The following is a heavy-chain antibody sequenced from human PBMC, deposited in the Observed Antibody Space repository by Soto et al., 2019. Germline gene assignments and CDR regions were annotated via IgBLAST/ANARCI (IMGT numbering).Heavy chain of an antibody. J-gene: IGHJ5*02. CDR3: ARDHSNGFYWFDP. CDR2: IIPILGIA. V-gene: IGHV1-69*08. Sequence: QVQLVQSGAEVQKPGSSVKVSCKASGGTFSSYTISWVRQAPGQGLEWMGRIIPILGIANYAQKFQGRVTITADKSTSTAYMELSSLRSEDTAVYYCARDHSNGFYWFDPWGQGTLVTVSS. CDR1: GGTFSSYT. D-gene: IGHD4-4*01.